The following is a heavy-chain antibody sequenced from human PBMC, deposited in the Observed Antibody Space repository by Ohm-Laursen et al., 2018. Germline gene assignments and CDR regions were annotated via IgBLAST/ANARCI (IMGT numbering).Heavy chain of an antibody. J-gene: IGHJ2*01. D-gene: IGHD6-13*01. CDR2: IWHDGSNK. Sequence: SLRLSCAASGFTFSSYGMNWVRQAPGKGLEWVAIIWHDGSNKYYADSVKGRFTISRDNSKNTLYLQMNSLRAEDTALYYCTRDTGYSSSWFDWHFDLWGRGTLVTVSS. CDR1: GFTFSSYG. V-gene: IGHV3-33*01. CDR3: TRDTGYSSSWFDWHFDL.